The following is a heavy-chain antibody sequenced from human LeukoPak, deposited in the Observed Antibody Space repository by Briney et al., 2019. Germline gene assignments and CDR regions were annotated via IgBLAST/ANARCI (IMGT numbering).Heavy chain of an antibody. CDR3: ARGSYCSGGSCYSNGDYYFDY. Sequence: ASVKVSCKASGGTFSSYAISWVRQAPGQGLEWMGWISAYNGNTNYAQKLQGRVTMTTDTSTSTAYMELRSLRSDDTAVYYCARGSYCSGGSCYSNGDYYFDYWGQGTLVTVSS. J-gene: IGHJ4*02. V-gene: IGHV1-18*01. D-gene: IGHD2-15*01. CDR2: ISAYNGNT. CDR1: GGTFSSYA.